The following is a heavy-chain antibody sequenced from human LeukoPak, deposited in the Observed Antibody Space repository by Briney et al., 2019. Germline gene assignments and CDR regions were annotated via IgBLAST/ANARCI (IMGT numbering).Heavy chain of an antibody. D-gene: IGHD2-8*02. CDR2: IKQDGSEK. V-gene: IGHV3-7*01. CDR3: ARAAFGASWWYFDY. Sequence: GGSLRLSCAASGFTFSSYWMSWVRQAPGKGLEWVANIKQDGSEKYYVDSVKGRFTISRDNAKNSLYLQMNSLRAEDTAVYYCARAAFGASWWYFDYWGQGTLVTVSS. J-gene: IGHJ4*02. CDR1: GFTFSSYW.